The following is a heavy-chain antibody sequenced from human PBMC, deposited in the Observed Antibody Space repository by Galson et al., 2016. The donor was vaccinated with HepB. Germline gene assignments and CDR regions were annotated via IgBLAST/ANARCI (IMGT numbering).Heavy chain of an antibody. V-gene: IGHV1-46*01. D-gene: IGHD2-8*01. J-gene: IGHJ6*01. CDR2: GGGA. CDR3: ARVQMLGRGLDL. Sequence: GGGASYAEKFQDRVTMTRDTSTSTVYLEVRSLRSDDTATYYCARVQMLGRGLDLWGQGTTVTVSS.